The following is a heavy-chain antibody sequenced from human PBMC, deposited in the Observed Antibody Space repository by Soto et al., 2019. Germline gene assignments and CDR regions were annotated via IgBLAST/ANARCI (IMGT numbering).Heavy chain of an antibody. V-gene: IGHV3-23*01. Sequence: EVQLLQSGGGLVQPRGSLRLSCMASGFPSSTYGFSTYAMTWVRQPPGKGLEWVSVITGSGSHSYYADSVKGRFTISRDNSRNTLFLQMDSLRADDTAVYFCAKGTSSEFLLSFDDWGHGTLVTVSS. CDR1: GFPSSTYGFSTYA. D-gene: IGHD3-10*01. CDR3: AKGTSSEFLLSFDD. CDR2: ITGSGSHS. J-gene: IGHJ4*01.